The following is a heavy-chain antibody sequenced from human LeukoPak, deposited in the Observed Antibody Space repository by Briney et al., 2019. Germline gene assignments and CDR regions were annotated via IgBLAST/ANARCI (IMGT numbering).Heavy chain of an antibody. CDR2: IYYSGST. V-gene: IGHV4-59*01. D-gene: IGHD5-18*01. J-gene: IGHJ4*02. CDR3: ARDSVGYTFDY. CDR1: GGSISSYY. Sequence: PSETLSLTCTVSGGSISSYYWSWIRHPPGKELEWIGYIYYSGSTNYNPSLKSRVTISVDTSKNQFSLKLSSVTAADTAVYYCARDSVGYTFDYWGQGTLVTVSS.